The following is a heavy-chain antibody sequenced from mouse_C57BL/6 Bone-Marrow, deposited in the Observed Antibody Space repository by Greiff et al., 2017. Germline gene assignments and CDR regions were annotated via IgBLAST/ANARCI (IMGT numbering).Heavy chain of an antibody. V-gene: IGHV5-4*03. CDR2: ISDGGSYT. D-gene: IGHD2-4*01. Sequence: EVKLMESGGGLVKPGGSLKLSCAASGFTFSRYAMSWVRQTPEKRLEWVATISDGGSYTYYPDNVKGRFTISRDNAKNNLYLQMSHLKSEDTAMYYCARPRDYDVAWFAYWGQGTLVTVSA. CDR3: ARPRDYDVAWFAY. CDR1: GFTFSRYA. J-gene: IGHJ3*01.